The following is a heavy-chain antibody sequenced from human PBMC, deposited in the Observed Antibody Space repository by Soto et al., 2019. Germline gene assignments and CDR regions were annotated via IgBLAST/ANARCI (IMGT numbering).Heavy chain of an antibody. CDR1: GFTFSSLW. J-gene: IGHJ4*02. Sequence: EVQLVESGGGLVQPGGSLRLSCAASGFTFSSLWMHWVRQAPGEGLVWVSRINSDGSNTNYADSVKGRFTISRDNAKNTLYLQMNSLRAEDTAEYYCARGGVPAAMSYWGQGTLVTVSS. D-gene: IGHD2-2*01. CDR2: INSDGSNT. CDR3: ARGGVPAAMSY. V-gene: IGHV3-74*01.